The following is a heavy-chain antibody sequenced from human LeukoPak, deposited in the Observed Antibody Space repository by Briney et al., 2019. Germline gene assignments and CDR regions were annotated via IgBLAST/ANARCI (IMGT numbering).Heavy chain of an antibody. CDR1: GFTFSDYY. Sequence: GGSLRLSCAASGFTFSDYYMSWISQAPGKGLEWVSYISSSSSYTNYADSVKGRFTISRDNAKNSLYLQMNSLRAEDTAVYYCARVSGDSYFDYWGQGTLVTVSS. CDR3: ARVSGDSYFDY. V-gene: IGHV3-11*05. J-gene: IGHJ4*02. CDR2: ISSSSSYT. D-gene: IGHD4-17*01.